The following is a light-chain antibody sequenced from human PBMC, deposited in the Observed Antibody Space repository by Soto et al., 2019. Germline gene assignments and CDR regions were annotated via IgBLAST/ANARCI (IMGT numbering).Light chain of an antibody. Sequence: EIVLTQSPDTLSLSPGDYATLSCRASQSVNSNYLAWYQQKPGQAPSLLIYATSRRAAGIPDRFSGSGSGTDFTLTISRLEPEDFAMFYCQQYDDSITFGQGTRLEIE. V-gene: IGKV3-20*01. CDR3: QQYDDSIT. CDR2: ATS. CDR1: QSVNSNY. J-gene: IGKJ5*01.